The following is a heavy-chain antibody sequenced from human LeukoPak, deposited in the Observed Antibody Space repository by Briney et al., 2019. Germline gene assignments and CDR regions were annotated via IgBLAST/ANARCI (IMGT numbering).Heavy chain of an antibody. V-gene: IGHV4-38-2*02. CDR2: IYHSGST. J-gene: IGHJ4*02. D-gene: IGHD2-8*01. CDR1: GYSISSGYY. CDR3: ARIARNCTNGVCQNTGFDY. Sequence: PSETLSLTCTVSGYSISSGYYWGWIRQPPGKGLEWIGSIYHSGSTYYNPSLKSRVTISVDTSKNQFSLKLRSVTAADTAVYYCARIARNCTNGVCQNTGFDYWGQGTLVTVSS.